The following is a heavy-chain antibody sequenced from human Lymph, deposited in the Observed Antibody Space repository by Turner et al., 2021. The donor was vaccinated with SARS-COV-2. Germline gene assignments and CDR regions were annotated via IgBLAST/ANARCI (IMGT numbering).Heavy chain of an antibody. Sequence: QLQLQESGPGLVKPSETLSLTCTVSGASISNYYWSWIRQPPGKGLEWIGYIYYSGSTNYNPSLKSRVTISVDTSKNQFSLKLSSVTAADTAVYYCARGFDYWGQGTLVTVSS. CDR2: IYYSGST. V-gene: IGHV4-59*01. J-gene: IGHJ4*02. CDR1: GASISNYY. CDR3: ARGFDY.